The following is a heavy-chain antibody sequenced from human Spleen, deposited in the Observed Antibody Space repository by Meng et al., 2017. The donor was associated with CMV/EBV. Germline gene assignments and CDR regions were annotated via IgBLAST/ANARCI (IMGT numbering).Heavy chain of an antibody. J-gene: IGHJ4*02. Sequence: GESLKISCAASGFTFSSYAMTWVRQAPGKGLEWVSVISGGGGTTDFADSVKGRFTISRDNSKNTLYLQMYSLRAEDTAVYYCAKEPTYQPYSGSYLDYWGQGTLVTVSS. CDR3: AKEPTYQPYSGSYLDY. V-gene: IGHV3-23*01. CDR1: GFTFSSYA. CDR2: ISGGGGTT. D-gene: IGHD1-26*01.